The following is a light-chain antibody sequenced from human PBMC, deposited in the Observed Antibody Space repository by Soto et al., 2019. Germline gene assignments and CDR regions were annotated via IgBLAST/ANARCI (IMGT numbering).Light chain of an antibody. CDR3: TSFTSSITWV. Sequence: QSVLTQPASVSGSPGQSITISCTGTSIDVGGYNYVSWYQQHPGKAPKLMIYDVSNRPSGVSNRSSGSKSGNTASLTISGLQAEDEADYYCTSFTSSITWVFGGGTQLTVL. J-gene: IGLJ3*02. CDR1: SIDVGGYNY. V-gene: IGLV2-14*01. CDR2: DVS.